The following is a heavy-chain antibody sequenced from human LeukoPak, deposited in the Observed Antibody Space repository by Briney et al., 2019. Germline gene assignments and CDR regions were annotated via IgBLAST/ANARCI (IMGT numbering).Heavy chain of an antibody. CDR3: ARSGGSNWFDP. CDR2: INPSGGSA. Sequence: ASAKVSCKASGYTFTSYYMHWVRQAPGQGLEWMGIINPSGGSASYAQKFQGRVTMTRDMSTSTVYMELSSLRSEDTAVYYCARSGGSNWFDPWGQGTLVTVSS. CDR1: GYTFTSYY. D-gene: IGHD6-19*01. V-gene: IGHV1-46*01. J-gene: IGHJ5*02.